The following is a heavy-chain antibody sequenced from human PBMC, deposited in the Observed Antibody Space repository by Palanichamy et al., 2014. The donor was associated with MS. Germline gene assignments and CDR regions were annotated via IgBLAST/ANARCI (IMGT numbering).Heavy chain of an antibody. J-gene: IGHJ4*02. D-gene: IGHD3-16*02. CDR3: ARGPLANYRYFDT. CDR1: GFSFTDYS. V-gene: IGHV3-48*01. Sequence: EVQLVESGGDLVQPGGSLRLSCATSGFSFTDYSFNWVRQTPGTGPEWLSYISTSSRTIYYADSVRGRFTIARDNGKKSVFLQMDRLRVEDTAIYYCARGPLANYRYFDTWGQGTLVAVSS. CDR2: ISTSSRTI.